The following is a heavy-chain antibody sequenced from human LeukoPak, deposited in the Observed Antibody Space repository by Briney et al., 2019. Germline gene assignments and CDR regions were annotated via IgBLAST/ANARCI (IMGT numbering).Heavy chain of an antibody. CDR3: AKQDIVGPYDAFDI. CDR1: GYTFTSYD. Sequence: GASVKVSCKASGYTFTSYDINWVRQTTGQGLEWMGWMNPNSGNTGYAQKFQGRVTMTRNTSISTAYMELSRLRSDDTAVYYCAKQDIVGPYDAFDIWGQGTMVTVSS. J-gene: IGHJ3*02. V-gene: IGHV1-8*01. CDR2: MNPNSGNT. D-gene: IGHD3-22*01.